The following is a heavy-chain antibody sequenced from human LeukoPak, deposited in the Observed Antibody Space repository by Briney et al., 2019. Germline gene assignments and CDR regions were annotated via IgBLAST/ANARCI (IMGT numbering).Heavy chain of an antibody. CDR3: AKDMPYYGSSGSFDY. V-gene: IGHV3-9*01. Sequence: PGGSLRLSCAASGFTFDGYAMHWVRQAPGKGLEWVSSITWNSGSIGYADSVKGRFTISRDNAKNSLYLQMNSLRAEDTALYYCAKDMPYYGSSGSFDYWGQGTLVTVSS. CDR1: GFTFDGYA. J-gene: IGHJ4*02. CDR2: ITWNSGSI. D-gene: IGHD3-22*01.